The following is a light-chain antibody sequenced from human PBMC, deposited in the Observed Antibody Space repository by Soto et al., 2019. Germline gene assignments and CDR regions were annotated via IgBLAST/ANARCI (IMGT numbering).Light chain of an antibody. J-gene: IGKJ1*01. Sequence: EIVLTQSPGTLSLSPGERATLSCRADRSVSDTLLTWFQQKPGQAPRLLIFGTSNRAPGIPDRFSGSGSGTDFTLTISRLEPDDFAVYYCQQYGASPWTFGQGTKVEIK. V-gene: IGKV3-20*01. CDR3: QQYGASPWT. CDR1: RSVSDTL. CDR2: GTS.